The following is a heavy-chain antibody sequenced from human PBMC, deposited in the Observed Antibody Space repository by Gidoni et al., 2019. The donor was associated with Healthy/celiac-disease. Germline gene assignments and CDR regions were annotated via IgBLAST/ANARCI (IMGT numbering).Heavy chain of an antibody. J-gene: IGHJ4*02. V-gene: IGHV1-46*03. CDR3: ARVSGGQTDY. Sequence: QVQLFHSGAEVKKPGASVKVSCKASGYTFTSYYMHWVRPAPGQGLAWMGIINPSGDSKSYAQKFQGRVTMNRDTSTSTVYMELSSLRSEETAVYYCARVSGGQTDYWGQGTLVTVSS. CDR1: GYTFTSYY. D-gene: IGHD1-26*01. CDR2: INPSGDSK.